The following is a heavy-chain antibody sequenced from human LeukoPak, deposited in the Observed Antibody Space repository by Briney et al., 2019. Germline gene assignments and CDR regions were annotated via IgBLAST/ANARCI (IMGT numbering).Heavy chain of an antibody. V-gene: IGHV3-23*01. J-gene: IGHJ4*02. Sequence: AYPRLSCAASGFTFSRYAMSWVRQSPGKGLDWVSAISGRGGSTYYADSVKGRFIISRDNSKNTLYLQMNSLRAEDTAVYYCAKGWVSAAAGCFDYWGQGALVTVSS. CDR1: GFTFSRYA. CDR2: ISGRGGST. CDR3: AKGWVSAAAGCFDY. D-gene: IGHD6-13*01.